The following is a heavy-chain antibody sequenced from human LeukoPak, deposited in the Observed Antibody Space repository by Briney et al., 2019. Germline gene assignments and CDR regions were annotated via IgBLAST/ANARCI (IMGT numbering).Heavy chain of an antibody. CDR3: AREATRGYSLTDRDAFDI. Sequence: SETLSLTCTVSGGSISSSSYYWGWIRQPPGKGLEWIGSIYYSGSTYYNPSLKSRVTISVDTSKNQFSLKLSSVTAADTAVYYCAREATRGYSLTDRDAFDIWGQGTMVTVSS. V-gene: IGHV4-39*07. D-gene: IGHD5-18*01. CDR2: IYYSGST. CDR1: GGSISSSSYY. J-gene: IGHJ3*02.